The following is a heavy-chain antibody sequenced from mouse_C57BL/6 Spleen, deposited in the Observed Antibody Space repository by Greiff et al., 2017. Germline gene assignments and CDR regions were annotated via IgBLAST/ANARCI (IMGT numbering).Heavy chain of an antibody. J-gene: IGHJ4*01. CDR1: GYTFTEYT. V-gene: IGHV1-62-2*01. CDR3: ARHEDRGLGYYYAMDY. CDR2: FYPGSGSI. D-gene: IGHD4-1*01. Sequence: QVQLQQSGAELVKPGASVKLSCKASGYTFTEYTIHWVKQRSGQGLEWIGWFYPGSGSIKYNEKFKDKATLTADKSSSTVYMELSRLTSEDSAVYFGARHEDRGLGYYYAMDYWGQGTSVTVSS.